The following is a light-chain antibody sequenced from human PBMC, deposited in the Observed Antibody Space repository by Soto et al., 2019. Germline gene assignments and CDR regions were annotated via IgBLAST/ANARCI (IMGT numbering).Light chain of an antibody. V-gene: IGLV2-14*01. CDR3: SSYAGSTTLL. Sequence: QSALTQPASVSGSPGQSITISCTGTSSDVGGYDYVSWYQHHPGKAPKLMIYEVSNRPPGVSHRFSGSKSGNTASLTISGLQTEDEADYYCSSYAGSTTLLFGTGTKVTVL. CDR2: EVS. J-gene: IGLJ1*01. CDR1: SSDVGGYDY.